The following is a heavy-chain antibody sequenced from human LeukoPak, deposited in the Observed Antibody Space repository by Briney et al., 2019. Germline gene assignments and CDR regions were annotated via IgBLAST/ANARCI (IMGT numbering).Heavy chain of an antibody. V-gene: IGHV3-15*01. Sequence: PGGSLRLSCAAPGITFSHAWMSWARQAPGKGLEWVGRIKSKTDGGTTDYAVSVKGRFTISRDDSKDTLFLQMNSLKTEDSAVYYCTTGHGSSSYWGQGTLVTVSS. D-gene: IGHD6-6*01. CDR3: TTGHGSSSY. J-gene: IGHJ4*02. CDR1: GITFSHAW. CDR2: IKSKTDGGTT.